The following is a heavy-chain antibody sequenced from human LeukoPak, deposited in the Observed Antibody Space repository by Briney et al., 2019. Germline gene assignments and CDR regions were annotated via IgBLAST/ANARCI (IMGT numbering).Heavy chain of an antibody. CDR1: GFTFSSYA. CDR3: AKDPLYYDILTADY. D-gene: IGHD3-9*01. Sequence: PGGSLRLSCAASGFTFSSYAMSWVRQAPGKGLEWVSAISGSGGSTYYADSVKGRFTISRDNSKNTLYLQMNSLRAEDTAVYYCAKDPLYYDILTADYWGQGTPVTVSS. CDR2: ISGSGGST. J-gene: IGHJ4*02. V-gene: IGHV3-23*01.